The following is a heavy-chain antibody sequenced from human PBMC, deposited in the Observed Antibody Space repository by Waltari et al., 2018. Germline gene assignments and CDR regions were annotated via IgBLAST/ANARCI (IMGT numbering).Heavy chain of an antibody. CDR2: INHSGST. J-gene: IGHJ5*02. D-gene: IGHD6-19*01. V-gene: IGHV4-34*01. CDR1: GGSFSGYS. CDR3: ARGPLSYSSGWLTP. Sequence: QVQLQQWGAGLLKPPETLSLTCAVYGGSFSGYSWIWLRQPPGKGLEWIGEINHSGSTNYNPSLKSRVTISVDTSKNQFSLKLSSVTAADTAVYYCARGPLSYSSGWLTPWGQGTLVTVSS.